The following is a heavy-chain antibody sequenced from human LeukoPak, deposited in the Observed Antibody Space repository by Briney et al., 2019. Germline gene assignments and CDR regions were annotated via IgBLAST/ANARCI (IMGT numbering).Heavy chain of an antibody. Sequence: GGSLRLSCAASGFTFTNYAMIWVRQAPGRGPEWVSAIRSGGDGTLYADSVKGRFTISRDNSKNTLFLQMNNMRAEDTAVYYCARDPNGDYVGAFEMWGPGTKVTVS. D-gene: IGHD4-17*01. V-gene: IGHV3-23*01. J-gene: IGHJ3*02. CDR3: ARDPNGDYVGAFEM. CDR1: GFTFTNYA. CDR2: IRSGGDGT.